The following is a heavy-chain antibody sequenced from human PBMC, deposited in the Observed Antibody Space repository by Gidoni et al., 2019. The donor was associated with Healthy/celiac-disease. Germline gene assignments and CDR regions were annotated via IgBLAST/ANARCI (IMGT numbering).Heavy chain of an antibody. CDR1: GGSFSGYY. CDR3: ARAPTAAGNHYFDY. V-gene: IGHV4-34*01. D-gene: IGHD6-13*01. CDR2: IKHSGST. Sequence: QVQLQQWGAGLLKPSETLSLTCAVYGGSFSGYYCSWIRQPPGKGLEWSGEIKHSGSTNYNPSLKSRVTITVDTSKNQFSLKLSSVTAADTAVYYCARAPTAAGNHYFDYWGQGTLVTVSS. J-gene: IGHJ4*02.